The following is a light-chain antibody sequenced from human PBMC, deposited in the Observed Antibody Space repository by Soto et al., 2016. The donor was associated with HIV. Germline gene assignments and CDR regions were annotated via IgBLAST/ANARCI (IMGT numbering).Light chain of an antibody. V-gene: IGKV1-5*03. CDR3: QQYNSYLWT. CDR2: KAS. CDR1: QSISSW. J-gene: IGKJ1*01. Sequence: DIQMTQSPSTLSASVGDRVTITCRASQSISSWLAWYQQKPGKAPKLLIYKASSLESGVPSRFSGSGSGTEFTLTISSLQPDDFATYYCQQYNSYLWTFGRRDQGGNQT.